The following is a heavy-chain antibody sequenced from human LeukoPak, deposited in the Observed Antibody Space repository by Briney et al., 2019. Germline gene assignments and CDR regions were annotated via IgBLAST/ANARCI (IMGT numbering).Heavy chain of an antibody. J-gene: IGHJ5*01. V-gene: IGHV4-39*01. Sequence: PSETLSLTCTVSGGSISSSSDYWGWIRQPPGKGLEWIGSMYHSGSTNYNPSLKSGVTISVDTSKNQFSLKLSSVTAADTAVYYCARQAITVAGLNWFDSWGQGTLVTVSS. CDR2: MYHSGST. CDR3: ARQAITVAGLNWFDS. D-gene: IGHD6-19*01. CDR1: GGSISSSSDY.